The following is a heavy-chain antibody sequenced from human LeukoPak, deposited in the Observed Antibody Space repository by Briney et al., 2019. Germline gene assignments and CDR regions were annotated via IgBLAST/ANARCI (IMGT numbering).Heavy chain of an antibody. D-gene: IGHD1-7*01. Sequence: TGGSLRLSCAASGFTFSNYEVNWVRQAPGKGLEWVSYISSRGTTIYYPDSVKGRFPISRDNAKNSLYLQMNSMRAEDTAVYYCARGGLYNWNYLGAFDIWGQGTMVTVSS. V-gene: IGHV3-48*03. CDR2: ISSRGTTI. J-gene: IGHJ3*02. CDR1: GFTFSNYE. CDR3: ARGGLYNWNYLGAFDI.